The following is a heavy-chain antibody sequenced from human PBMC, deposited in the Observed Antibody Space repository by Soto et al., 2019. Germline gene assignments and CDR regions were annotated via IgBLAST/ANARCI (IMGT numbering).Heavy chain of an antibody. Sequence: GGSLRLSCAASGFTFSSYWMSWVRQAPGKGLEWVANIKQDGSEKYYVDSVKGRFTISRDNAKNSLYLQMNSLRAEDTAVYYCAREVAAGSLFFYYYYYGMDVWGQGTTVTVSS. J-gene: IGHJ6*02. V-gene: IGHV3-7*05. CDR1: GFTFSSYW. CDR3: AREVAAGSLFFYYYYYGMDV. CDR2: IKQDGSEK. D-gene: IGHD6-13*01.